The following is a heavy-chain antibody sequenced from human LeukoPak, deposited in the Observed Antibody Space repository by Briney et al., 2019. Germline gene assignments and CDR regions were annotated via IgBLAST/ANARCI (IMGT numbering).Heavy chain of an antibody. V-gene: IGHV3-30*04. D-gene: IGHD6-13*01. Sequence: GRSLRLSCAASGFTFNSYAIHWVRQAPGKGLEWEAVISFDGSNKFYTDSVKGRFTISRDNSKNTLYLQMNSLRAEDTAVYYCARDSDVYSSTLNWAVNWFDPWGQGTLVTVSS. CDR1: GFTFNSYA. CDR3: ARDSDVYSSTLNWAVNWFDP. J-gene: IGHJ5*02. CDR2: ISFDGSNK.